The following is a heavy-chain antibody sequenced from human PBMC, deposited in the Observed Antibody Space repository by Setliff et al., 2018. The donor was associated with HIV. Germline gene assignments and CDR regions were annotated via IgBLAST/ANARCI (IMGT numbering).Heavy chain of an antibody. CDR2: IYVNGKA. Sequence: PSETLSLTCNISGASMNSYYWSWVRQSAGQELEWIGRIYVNGKANYSPSLESRVTMSIDRSNNLFSLELTSVTAADTAVYYCARIDPGKYWSSDYWGPGTLVTVSS. CDR3: ARIDPGKYWSSDY. CDR1: GASMNSYY. V-gene: IGHV4-4*07. D-gene: IGHD2-8*02. J-gene: IGHJ4*02.